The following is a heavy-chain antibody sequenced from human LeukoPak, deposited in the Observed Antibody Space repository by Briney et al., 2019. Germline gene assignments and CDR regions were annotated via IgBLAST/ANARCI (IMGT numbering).Heavy chain of an antibody. V-gene: IGHV3-11*01. CDR1: GFTFSDYY. CDR3: ARAAAANDYIDY. Sequence: GGSLRLSCAASGFTFSDYYMSWIRQAPGKGLEWVSYISSSGNIIYYADSVKGRFTISRDNAKNSLYLQMNSLRAEDTAVYYCARAAAANDYIDYWGQGTLVTVSS. D-gene: IGHD6-13*01. J-gene: IGHJ4*02. CDR2: ISSSGNII.